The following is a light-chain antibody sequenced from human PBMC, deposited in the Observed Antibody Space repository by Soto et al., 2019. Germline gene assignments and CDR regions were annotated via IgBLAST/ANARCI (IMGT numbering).Light chain of an antibody. CDR2: GAS. Sequence: EIVLTQSPGTLSLSPGERATLSCRASHSVSSSYLAWYQQKPGQAPRLLIYGASCRATGIPARFSGRGSGTAVTLTISRLEPEDFAVYYWQQYGSSPPYAFGQGTKLEIK. CDR1: HSVSSSY. V-gene: IGKV3-20*01. J-gene: IGKJ2*01. CDR3: QQYGSSPPYA.